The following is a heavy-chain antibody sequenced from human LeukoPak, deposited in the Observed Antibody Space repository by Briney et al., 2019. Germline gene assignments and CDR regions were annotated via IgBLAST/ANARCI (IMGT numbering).Heavy chain of an antibody. V-gene: IGHV3-7*05. Sequence: GRSLRLSCAASGFTFSNYWMNWVRQAPGKGLEWVANIKQDGSEKYYVDSVKGRFTISRDNAKNSLFLQMNSLRPEDTAVYYCARVYSSLWAPSFDYWGQGALVTVSS. D-gene: IGHD3-22*01. CDR1: GFTFSNYW. CDR2: IKQDGSEK. CDR3: ARVYSSLWAPSFDY. J-gene: IGHJ4*02.